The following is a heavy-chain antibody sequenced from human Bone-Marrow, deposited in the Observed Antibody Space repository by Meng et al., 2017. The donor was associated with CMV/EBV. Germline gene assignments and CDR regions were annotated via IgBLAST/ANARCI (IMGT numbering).Heavy chain of an antibody. V-gene: IGHV3-23*03. CDR1: GFTFSSYA. CDR2: IYSDGSST. CDR3: AKGRFAVVPAAINY. J-gene: IGHJ4*02. Sequence: GESLKIPCAAPGFTFSSYAMSWVRQAPGKGLEWVSVIYSDGSSTYYADSVKGRFTISRDNSKNTLYLQMNSLRAEDTAVYYCAKGRFAVVPAAINYWGQGPLVTVYS. D-gene: IGHD2-2*02.